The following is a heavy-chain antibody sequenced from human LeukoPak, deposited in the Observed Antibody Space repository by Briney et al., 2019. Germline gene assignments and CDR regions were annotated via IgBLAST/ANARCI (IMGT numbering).Heavy chain of an antibody. Sequence: GGSLRLSCAASGFTFSSYWMSWVRQAPGKGLEWVANIKQDGSEKYYVDSVKGRFTISRDNAKNSLYLQMNSLRAEDTAVYYCARDGGYCSSTSCPPEYFQHWGQGTLVTVSS. D-gene: IGHD2-2*01. J-gene: IGHJ1*01. V-gene: IGHV3-7*01. CDR1: GFTFSSYW. CDR3: ARDGGYCSSTSCPPEYFQH. CDR2: IKQDGSEK.